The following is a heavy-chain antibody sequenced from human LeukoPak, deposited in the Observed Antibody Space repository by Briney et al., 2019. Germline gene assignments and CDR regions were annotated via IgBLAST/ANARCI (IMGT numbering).Heavy chain of an antibody. CDR2: IYYSGST. J-gene: IGHJ4*02. Sequence: SETLSLTCTVSGGSISSSSYYWGWIRQPPGKGLEWIGSIYYSGSTYYNPSLKSRVTISVDTSKNQFSLKLSSVTAADTAVYYCARVVAATFQIDYWGQGTLVTVSS. V-gene: IGHV4-39*07. D-gene: IGHD2-15*01. CDR1: GGSISSSSYY. CDR3: ARVVAATFQIDY.